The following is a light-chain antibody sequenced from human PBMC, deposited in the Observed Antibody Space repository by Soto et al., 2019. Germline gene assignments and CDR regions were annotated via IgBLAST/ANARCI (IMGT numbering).Light chain of an antibody. CDR1: QSIILH. V-gene: IGKV1-39*01. CDR2: AAF. J-gene: IGKJ2*01. CDR3: QQSYSPPYT. Sequence: DIQMTQSPSSLSASVGDRVTITCRASQSIILHLNWYQQKPGKAPKFLIYAAFSLQTGGPFRFSGSGSGTEFNLTSNSLQPEDFATYYCQQSYSPPYTFGQGTKLEIK.